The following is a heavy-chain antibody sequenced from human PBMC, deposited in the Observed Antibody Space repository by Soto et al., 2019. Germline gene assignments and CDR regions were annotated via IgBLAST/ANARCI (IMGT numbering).Heavy chain of an antibody. J-gene: IGHJ6*02. CDR1: GYSFTSYW. CDR2: IDPSDSYT. V-gene: IGHV5-10-1*01. CDR3: AAQVATTFYYYYGMDV. Sequence: PGESLKISCKGSGYSFTSYWISWVRQMPGKGLEWMGRIDPSDSYTNYSPSFQGHVTISADKSISTAYLQWSSLKASDTAMYYCAAQVATTFYYYYGMDVWGQGTTVTVSS. D-gene: IGHD5-12*01.